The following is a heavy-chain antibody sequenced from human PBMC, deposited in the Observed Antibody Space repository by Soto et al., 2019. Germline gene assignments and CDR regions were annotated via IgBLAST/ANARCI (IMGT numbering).Heavy chain of an antibody. CDR1: CYTFTSYG. CDR3: AREVRRRSSTAAGDWFDP. J-gene: IGHJ5*02. Sequence: GASVKVSCKASCYTFTSYGISWVRQAPGQGLEWMGWISAYNGNTNYAQKLQGRVTMTTDTSTSTAYMELRSLRSDDTAVYYCAREVRRRSSTAAGDWFDPWGQGTLVTVSS. D-gene: IGHD6-13*01. CDR2: ISAYNGNT. V-gene: IGHV1-18*01.